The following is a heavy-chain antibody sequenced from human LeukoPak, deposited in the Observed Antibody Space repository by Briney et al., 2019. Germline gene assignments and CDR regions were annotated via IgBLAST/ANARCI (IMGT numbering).Heavy chain of an antibody. V-gene: IGHV3-23*01. CDR3: AKARTDMFSLSWFDY. CDR2: MSGGGGRT. CDR1: GFTFNSYA. D-gene: IGHD3-10*02. J-gene: IGHJ4*02. Sequence: GGSLRLSCAASGFTFNSYAMSWVRQAPGKGLEWVSGMSGGGGRTYYADSVKGRFTISRDNSKNTLYLQMNSLGAEDTAVYYCAKARTDMFSLSWFDYWGQGTLVTVSS.